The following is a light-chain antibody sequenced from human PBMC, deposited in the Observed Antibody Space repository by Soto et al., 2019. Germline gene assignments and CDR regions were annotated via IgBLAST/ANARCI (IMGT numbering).Light chain of an antibody. V-gene: IGKV1-16*01. CDR2: GAS. CDR3: QQYASTVAT. CDR1: QDILNY. Sequence: DIQMTQSPSSLSASVGDRVTITCRASQDILNYVGWFQQKPGKAPKSLIYGASSLHSGVPSRFSGSGFGTDFSLTISSVQPEDFATYYCQQYASTVATFGQGTTLEV. J-gene: IGKJ2*01.